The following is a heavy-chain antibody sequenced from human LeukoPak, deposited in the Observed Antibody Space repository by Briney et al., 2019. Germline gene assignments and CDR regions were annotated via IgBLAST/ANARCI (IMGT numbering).Heavy chain of an antibody. V-gene: IGHV4-59*08. CDR3: ARHGPADSRSYPLDY. Sequence: SETLSLTCTVSGGSISNYYWNWIRQPPGKGLEWIGYILSSGSTHHNPSLTSRISLSVDTSKNQFSLKLSSVTAADTAVYYCARHGPADSRSYPLDYWGQGTLVTVSS. D-gene: IGHD3-10*01. J-gene: IGHJ4*02. CDR1: GGSISNYY. CDR2: ILSSGST.